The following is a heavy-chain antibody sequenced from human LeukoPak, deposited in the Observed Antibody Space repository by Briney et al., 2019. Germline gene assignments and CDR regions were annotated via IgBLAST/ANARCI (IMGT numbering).Heavy chain of an antibody. Sequence: GGSLRLSCAASGFTFSSYSMNWVRQAPGKGLEWVSSISSSSSYIYYADSVKGRFTISRDNAKNSLYLQMNSLRAEDTAVYYCARGFVDIVVVVAAMADNWFDPWGQGTLVTVSS. J-gene: IGHJ5*02. CDR3: ARGFVDIVVVVAAMADNWFDP. D-gene: IGHD2-15*01. V-gene: IGHV3-21*01. CDR2: ISSSSSYI. CDR1: GFTFSSYS.